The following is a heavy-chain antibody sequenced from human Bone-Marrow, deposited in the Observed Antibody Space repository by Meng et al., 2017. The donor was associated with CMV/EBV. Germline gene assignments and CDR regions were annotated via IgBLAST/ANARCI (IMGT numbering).Heavy chain of an antibody. CDR3: VKDVRYCSGGSCYSVKSYGPLDY. CDR1: A. CDR2: TSYDGSNK. J-gene: IGHJ4*02. V-gene: IGHV3-30-3*02. D-gene: IGHD2-15*01. Sequence: AMHWGRPAPGQGLECVAVTSYDGSNKYYADSVKGRFTISRADSKNTLYLQMNSLRAEDTAIYYCVKDVRYCSGGSCYSVKSYGPLDYWGQGTLVTVSS.